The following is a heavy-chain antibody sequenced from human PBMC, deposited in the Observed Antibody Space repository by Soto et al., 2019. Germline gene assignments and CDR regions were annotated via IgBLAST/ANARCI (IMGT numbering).Heavy chain of an antibody. CDR3: AREAAAPYYYYGMDV. D-gene: IGHD6-13*01. J-gene: IGHJ6*02. V-gene: IGHV1-69*06. Sequence: SVKVSCKASGGTFSSYAISWVRQAPGQGLEWMGGIIPIFGTANYAQKFQGRVTITADKSTSTAYMELSSLRSEDTAVYYCAREAAAPYYYYGMDVWGQGTTVTVS. CDR2: IIPIFGTA. CDR1: GGTFSSYA.